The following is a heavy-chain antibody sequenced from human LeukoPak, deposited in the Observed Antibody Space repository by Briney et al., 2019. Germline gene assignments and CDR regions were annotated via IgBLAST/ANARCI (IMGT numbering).Heavy chain of an antibody. CDR2: IYYSGST. D-gene: IGHD3-22*01. CDR3: ARHYDSSAYWYYFDY. CDR1: GGSISSYY. Sequence: PSETLSLTCTVSGGSISSYYWSWIRQPLGKGLEWIGYIYYSGSTNYNPSLKSRVTISVDTSENQFSLKLSSVTAADAAVYYCARHYDSSAYWYYFDYWGQGTLVTVSS. V-gene: IGHV4-59*08. J-gene: IGHJ4*02.